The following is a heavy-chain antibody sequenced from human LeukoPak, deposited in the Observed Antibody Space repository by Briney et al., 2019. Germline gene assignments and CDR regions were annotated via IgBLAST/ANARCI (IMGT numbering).Heavy chain of an antibody. J-gene: IGHJ4*02. V-gene: IGHV3-23*01. CDR1: GFIFSNYG. CDR2: ISASGSAT. Sequence: GGSLRLSCAASGFIFSNYGMNWVRQAPGKGLEWVAAISASGSATSYADSVKGRFTISRDNSKNTLSLQMNSLRAEDTAVYYCAKSITMFGVVRYFDYWGQGALVTVSS. CDR3: AKSITMFGVVRYFDY. D-gene: IGHD3-3*01.